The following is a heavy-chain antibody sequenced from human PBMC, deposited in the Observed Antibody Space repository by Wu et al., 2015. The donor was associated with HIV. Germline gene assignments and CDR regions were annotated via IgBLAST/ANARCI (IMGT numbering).Heavy chain of an antibody. J-gene: IGHJ3*02. Sequence: QVQLVQSGAEVKKPGSSVKVSCKASGGTFSSYAISWVRQAPGQGLEWMGGIIPIFGTANYAQKFQGRVTITTDESTSTAYMELSSLRSEDTAVYYCASGVVVVAATNDAFDIWGQGTMVTVSS. CDR1: GGTFSSYA. CDR2: IIPIFGTA. V-gene: IGHV1-69*05. D-gene: IGHD2-15*01. CDR3: ASGVVVVAATNDAFDI.